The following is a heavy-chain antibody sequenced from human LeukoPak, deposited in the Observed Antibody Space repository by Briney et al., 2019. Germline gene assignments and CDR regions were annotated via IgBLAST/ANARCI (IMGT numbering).Heavy chain of an antibody. V-gene: IGHV4-34*01. D-gene: IGHD2-15*01. Sequence: SETLSLTCAVYGGSFSGYYWSWIRQPPGKGLEWIGEINHSGSTNYNPSLKSRVTISVDTSKNQFSLKLSSVTAADTAVYYCARGRGGYCSGGSCYSPYYYGMDVWGQGTTVTVSS. CDR2: INHSGST. CDR3: ARGRGGYCSGGSCYSPYYYGMDV. CDR1: GGSFSGYY. J-gene: IGHJ6*02.